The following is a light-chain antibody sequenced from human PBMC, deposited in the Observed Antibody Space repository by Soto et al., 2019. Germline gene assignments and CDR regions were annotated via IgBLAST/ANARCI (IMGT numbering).Light chain of an antibody. V-gene: IGKV1-39*01. Sequence: DIQMTQSPSSLSASVGDRVTITCRASQSITTYLTWYQQKPGRAPKLLIYAASSLQGGVPSRFSGSGSGADFTLTISSLQPEDFATYYCQQSYNTPITFGQGTRLEIK. CDR3: QQSYNTPIT. CDR1: QSITTY. J-gene: IGKJ5*01. CDR2: AAS.